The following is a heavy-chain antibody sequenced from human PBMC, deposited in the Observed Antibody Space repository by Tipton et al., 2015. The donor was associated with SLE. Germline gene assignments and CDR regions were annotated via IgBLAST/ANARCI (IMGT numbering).Heavy chain of an antibody. CDR1: GGSFSGYY. CDR3: ASFAWIKLWLFDY. V-gene: IGHV4-34*01. J-gene: IGHJ4*02. CDR2: INHSGST. D-gene: IGHD5-18*01. Sequence: LRLSCAVYGGSFSGYYWSWIRQSPGKGLEWIGEINHSGSTNYNPSLKSRVTISVDTSKNQFSLKLSSVTAADTAVYYCASFAWIKLWLFDYWGQGTLVTVSS.